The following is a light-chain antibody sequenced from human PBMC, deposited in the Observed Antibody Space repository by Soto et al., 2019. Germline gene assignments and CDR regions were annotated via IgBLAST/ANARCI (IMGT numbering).Light chain of an antibody. Sequence: DIVMTQSPLSLPVTPGEPASISCRSSRSLLHTNGYNYLDWYLQKPGQSPQLLIYLGSNRASGVPDRFSGSGSGTDFTLKISRVEAEDVGVYYCMQALQTPLTFGPGTKVD. CDR3: MQALQTPLT. CDR2: LGS. V-gene: IGKV2-28*01. J-gene: IGKJ3*01. CDR1: RSLLHTNGYNY.